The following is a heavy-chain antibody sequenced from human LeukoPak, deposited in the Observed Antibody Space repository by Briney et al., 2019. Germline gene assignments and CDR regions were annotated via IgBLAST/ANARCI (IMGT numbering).Heavy chain of an antibody. Sequence: GGSLRLSCTVSGFTVSSNSMSWVRQAPGKGLEWVSFIYSDNTHYSDSVKGRFTISRDNSKNTLYLQMNSLRAEDTAVYYCAKSRGVAGFDYWGQGTLVTVSS. J-gene: IGHJ4*02. V-gene: IGHV3-53*01. CDR3: AKSRGVAGFDY. CDR1: GFTVSSNS. CDR2: IYSDNT. D-gene: IGHD6-19*01.